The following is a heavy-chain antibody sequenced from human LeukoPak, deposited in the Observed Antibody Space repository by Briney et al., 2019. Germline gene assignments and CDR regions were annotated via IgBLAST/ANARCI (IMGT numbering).Heavy chain of an antibody. D-gene: IGHD3-10*01. CDR3: ARGPFGSGSFLDY. J-gene: IGHJ4*02. V-gene: IGHV1-8*01. Sequence: ASVKVSCKASGYIFSSNDINWVRQAAGQGLEWMGWMNPNSGDTGYTQKFQGRVAMTTSTSITTAYMELSSLRSEDTAVYYCARGPFGSGSFLDYWGQGTLVTVSS. CDR2: MNPNSGDT. CDR1: GYIFSSND.